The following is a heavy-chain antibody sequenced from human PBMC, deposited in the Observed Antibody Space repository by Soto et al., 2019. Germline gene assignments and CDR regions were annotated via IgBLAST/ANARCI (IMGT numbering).Heavy chain of an antibody. CDR1: GGTFSSYT. D-gene: IGHD4-17*01. V-gene: IGHV1-69*02. Sequence: ASVKVSCKASGGTFSSYTISWVRQAPGQGLEWMGRIIPILGIANYAQKFQGRVTITADKSTSTAYMELSSLRSEDTAVYYCAREVYGDYDRNAFDIWGQGTMVTVSS. J-gene: IGHJ3*02. CDR2: IIPILGIA. CDR3: AREVYGDYDRNAFDI.